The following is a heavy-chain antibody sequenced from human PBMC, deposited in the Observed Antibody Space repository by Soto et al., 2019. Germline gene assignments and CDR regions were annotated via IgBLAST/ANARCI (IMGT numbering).Heavy chain of an antibody. CDR2: ISSSSSYI. D-gene: IGHD6-13*01. CDR1: GFTFSSYS. CDR3: ARGGVRIADNWFDP. Sequence: PGGSLRLSCAASGFTFSSYSMNWVRQAPGKGLEWVSSISSSSSYIYYADSVKGRFTISRDNAKNSLYLQMNSLRAEDTAVYYCARGGVRIADNWFDPWGQGTLVTVSS. J-gene: IGHJ5*02. V-gene: IGHV3-21*01.